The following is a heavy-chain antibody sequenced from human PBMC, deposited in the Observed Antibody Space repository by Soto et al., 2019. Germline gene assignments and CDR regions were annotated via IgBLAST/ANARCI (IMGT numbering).Heavy chain of an antibody. CDR2: MYYRGTT. D-gene: IGHD2-2*01. J-gene: IGHJ6*02. CDR3: TRSNCLNTNCQSFYGPDV. V-gene: IGHV4-39*01. CDR1: GGSMSGDSHY. Sequence: QLQLQESGPGLVKPSETLSLTCTVSGGSMSGDSHYWGWIRQPPGKGLEWIGKMYYRGTTYYNPSLKSRVTISVDTSKNQFSLQLSSVTAADTAVYYCTRSNCLNTNCQSFYGPDVWGQGTTVAVSS.